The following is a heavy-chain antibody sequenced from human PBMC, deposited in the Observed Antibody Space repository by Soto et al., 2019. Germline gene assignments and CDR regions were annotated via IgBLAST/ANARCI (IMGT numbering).Heavy chain of an antibody. Sequence: GGSLRLSCAASGFSFHTFEMSWVRQAPGRGLEWVSFISDDGSRTYYAEAVKGRFTISRDNSKYTLYLQMNSLTVEDTAVYACVEGGWLDFWGQGTLVTVSS. V-gene: IGHV3-23*01. D-gene: IGHD3-16*01. J-gene: IGHJ5*01. CDR3: VEGGWLDF. CDR1: GFSFHTFE. CDR2: ISDDGSRT.